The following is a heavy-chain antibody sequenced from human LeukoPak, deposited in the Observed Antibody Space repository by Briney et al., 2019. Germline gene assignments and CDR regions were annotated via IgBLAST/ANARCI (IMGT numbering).Heavy chain of an antibody. CDR1: GFTFSSYG. CDR2: ISYDGSNK. Sequence: GGSLRLSCAASGFTFSSYGMHWVRQAPGKGLEWVAVISYDGSNKYYADSVKGRFTISRDNSKNTLYLQMNSLRAEDTAVYYCAQVGGSDPGDYWGQGTLVTVSS. J-gene: IGHJ4*02. CDR3: AQVGGSDPGDY. V-gene: IGHV3-30*18. D-gene: IGHD2-15*01.